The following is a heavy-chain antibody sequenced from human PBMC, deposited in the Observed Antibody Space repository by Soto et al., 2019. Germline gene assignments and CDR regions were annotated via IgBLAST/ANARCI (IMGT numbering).Heavy chain of an antibody. D-gene: IGHD3-10*01. CDR1: GFTFSSYA. V-gene: IGHV3-23*01. J-gene: IGHJ4*02. CDR3: AQSEYGGSGSYYNAPVDY. CDR2: ISGSGGST. Sequence: EVQLLESGGGLVQPGGSLRLSCAASGFTFSSYAMSWVRQAPGKGLEWVSAISGSGGSTYYADSVKGRFTISRDNSKNTLYLQMNSLRAEDTAVYYCAQSEYGGSGSYYNAPVDYWGQGTLVTVSS.